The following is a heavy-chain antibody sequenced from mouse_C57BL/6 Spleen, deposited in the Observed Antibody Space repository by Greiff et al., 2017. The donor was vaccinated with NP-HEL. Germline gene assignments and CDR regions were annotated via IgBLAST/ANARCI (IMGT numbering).Heavy chain of an antibody. CDR3: TRFHWDRYAMDY. CDR1: GFTFSDAW. Sequence: EVQLQESGGGLVQPGGSMKLSCAASGFTFSDAWMDWVRQSPEKGLEWVAEIRNKANNHATYYAESVKGRFTISRDDSKSSVYLQMNSLRAEDTGIYYCTRFHWDRYAMDYWGQGTSVTVSS. J-gene: IGHJ4*01. CDR2: IRNKANNHAT. D-gene: IGHD4-1*01. V-gene: IGHV6-6*01.